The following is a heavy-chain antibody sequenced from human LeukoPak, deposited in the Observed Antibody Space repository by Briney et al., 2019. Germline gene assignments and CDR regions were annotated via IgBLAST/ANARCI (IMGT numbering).Heavy chain of an antibody. CDR3: AKASNWNGPDY. CDR2: ISYDGSNK. CDR1: GFTFSSYA. D-gene: IGHD1-1*01. J-gene: IGHJ4*02. Sequence: GRSLRLSCAASGFTFSSYAMHWVRQAPGKGLEGVAVISYDGSNKYYADSVKGRFTISRDNSKNTLYLQMNSLRAEDTAVYYCAKASNWNGPDYWGQGTLVTVSS. V-gene: IGHV3-30*04.